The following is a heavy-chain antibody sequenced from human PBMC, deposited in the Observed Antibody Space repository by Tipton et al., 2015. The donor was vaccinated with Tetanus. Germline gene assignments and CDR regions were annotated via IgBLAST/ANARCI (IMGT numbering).Heavy chain of an antibody. V-gene: IGHV3-7*01. CDR1: GFIFSNYW. J-gene: IGHJ6*03. CDR3: ARDRGEDWTNFYYRDV. D-gene: IGHD3/OR15-3a*01. CDR2: INRNGGGK. Sequence: SLRLSCSASGFIFSNYWMSWVRRAPGKGLEWVANINRNGGGKYYVDSVKGRFTISRDEAKKSVYLEMNSLTVGDTAVYYCARDRGEDWTNFYYRDVWGKGATAIVSS.